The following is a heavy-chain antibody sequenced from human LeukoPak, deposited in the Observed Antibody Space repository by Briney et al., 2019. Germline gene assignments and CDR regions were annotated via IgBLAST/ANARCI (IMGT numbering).Heavy chain of an antibody. D-gene: IGHD2-2*02. J-gene: IGHJ4*02. CDR1: GFTFSSYS. CDR3: ARDYCRSARCYNVDY. Sequence: GESLRLSCAASGFTFSSYSMNWVRQAPGKGLEWVSSINSSSTHIYYADSVKGRFTISRDNAKNSLYLQMNSLRAEDTAVYYCARDYCRSARCYNVDYWGQGSLVTVSS. CDR2: INSSSTHI. V-gene: IGHV3-21*01.